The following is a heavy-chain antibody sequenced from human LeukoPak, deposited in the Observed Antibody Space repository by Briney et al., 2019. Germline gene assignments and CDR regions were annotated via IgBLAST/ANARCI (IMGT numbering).Heavy chain of an antibody. Sequence: SETLSLTCAVSGYSISSGYYWGWIRQPPGKGLEWIGSIYHSGSTYYNPSLKSRVTISVDTSKNQFSLKLSSVTAADTAVYYCARGRKVATSVDYWGQGTLVTVSS. CDR3: ARGRKVATSVDY. CDR2: IYHSGST. CDR1: GYSISSGYY. V-gene: IGHV4-38-2*01. D-gene: IGHD5-12*01. J-gene: IGHJ4*02.